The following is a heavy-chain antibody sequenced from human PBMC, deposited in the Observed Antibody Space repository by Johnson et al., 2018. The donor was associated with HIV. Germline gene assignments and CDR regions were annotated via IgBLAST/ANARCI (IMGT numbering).Heavy chain of an antibody. CDR3: ARDYRGALDI. CDR2: ISSGDNTI. Sequence: QVQLVESGGGLVKPGGSLILSCAASGFTFSDYYMSWIRQAPGKGLEWVSYISSGDNTIYYADSVKGRFTISRDNAKNSLYMQMNSLRVEDTAVYFCARDYRGALDIWGQGTMVTVSS. D-gene: IGHD4-11*01. V-gene: IGHV3-11*01. J-gene: IGHJ3*02. CDR1: GFTFSDYY.